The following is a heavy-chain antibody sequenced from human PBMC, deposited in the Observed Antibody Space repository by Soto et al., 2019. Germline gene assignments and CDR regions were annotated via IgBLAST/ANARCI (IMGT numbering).Heavy chain of an antibody. D-gene: IGHD3-9*01. CDR3: ARGFAERYFDWLSLTGYLGSDYGMDV. Sequence: SETLSLTCAVYGGSFSGYYWSWIRQPPGKGLEWIGEINHSGSTNYNPSLKSRVTISVDTSKNQFSLKLSSVTAADTAVYYCARGFAERYFDWLSLTGYLGSDYGMDVWGQGTTVT. CDR1: GGSFSGYY. J-gene: IGHJ6*02. V-gene: IGHV4-34*01. CDR2: INHSGST.